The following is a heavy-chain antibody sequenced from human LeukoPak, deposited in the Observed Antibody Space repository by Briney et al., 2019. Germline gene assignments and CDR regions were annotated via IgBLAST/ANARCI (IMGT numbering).Heavy chain of an antibody. CDR3: ARDHGSGWYFRGLFDY. Sequence: ASVKVSCKASGYTFTGYYMHWVRQAPGQGLEWMGWINPDSGGTNYAQKFQGRVTMTRDTSISTAYMELSRLRSDDTAVYYCARDHGSGWYFRGLFDYWGRGTLVTVSS. D-gene: IGHD6-19*01. V-gene: IGHV1-2*02. CDR1: GYTFTGYY. J-gene: IGHJ4*02. CDR2: INPDSGGT.